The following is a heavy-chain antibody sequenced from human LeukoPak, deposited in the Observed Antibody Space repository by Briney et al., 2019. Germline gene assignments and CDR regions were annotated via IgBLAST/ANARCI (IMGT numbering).Heavy chain of an antibody. Sequence: PSETLSLTCTVSGGSISSYYWSWIRQPAGKGLEWIGRIYTSGTTHYNPSLKSRVTISVDTSKNQFSLKLSSVTAADTAVYYCARRGMYYGSGSYPNWGQGTLVTVSS. CDR1: GGSISSYY. V-gene: IGHV4-4*07. J-gene: IGHJ4*02. CDR3: ARRGMYYGSGSYPN. CDR2: IYTSGTT. D-gene: IGHD3-10*01.